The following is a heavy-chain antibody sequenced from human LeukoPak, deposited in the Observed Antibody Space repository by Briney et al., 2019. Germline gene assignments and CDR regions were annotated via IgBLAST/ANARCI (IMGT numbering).Heavy chain of an antibody. D-gene: IGHD6-13*01. Sequence: SETLSLTCTVSGGSISSYYWSWIRQLPGKGLEWIGYIYYSGSTNYNPSLKSRVTISVDTSKTQFSLKLSSVTAADTAVYYCATGRWGSSWYRGFDPWGQGTLVTVSS. CDR2: IYYSGST. CDR3: ATGRWGSSWYRGFDP. J-gene: IGHJ5*02. V-gene: IGHV4-59*08. CDR1: GGSISSYY.